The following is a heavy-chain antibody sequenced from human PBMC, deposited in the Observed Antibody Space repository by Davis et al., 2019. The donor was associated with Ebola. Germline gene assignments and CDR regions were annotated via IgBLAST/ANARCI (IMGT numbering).Heavy chain of an antibody. CDR1: GYTFTSYY. CDR2: INPSGGST. J-gene: IGHJ6*02. D-gene: IGHD2-2*01. V-gene: IGHV1-46*01. CDR3: ARDKREAAAIVYYYYGMDV. Sequence: ASVKVSCKASGYTFTSYYMHWVRQAPGQGLEWMGIINPSGGSTSYAQKFQGRVTMTRDTSTSTVYMELSSLRSEDTAVYYCARDKREAAAIVYYYYGMDVWGQGTTVTVSS.